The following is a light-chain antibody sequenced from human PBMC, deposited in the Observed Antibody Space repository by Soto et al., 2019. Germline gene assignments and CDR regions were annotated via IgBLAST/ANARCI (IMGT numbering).Light chain of an antibody. V-gene: IGKV1-5*03. CDR3: QQYNSYSPWA. CDR2: KAS. CDR1: QSISSW. J-gene: IGKJ1*01. Sequence: DIQMTQSPSTLSASVGDRVTITCRASQSISSWLAWYQQKPGKAPKLLIYKASSLESGVPSRFSGSGSGTEFTLTISSLQPDVFAAYYCQQYNSYSPWAFVQGS.